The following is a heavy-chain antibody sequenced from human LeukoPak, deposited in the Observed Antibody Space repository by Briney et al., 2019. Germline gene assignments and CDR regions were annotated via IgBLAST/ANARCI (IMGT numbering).Heavy chain of an antibody. CDR3: ARRYCSGADCYGGDSYYYMDV. D-gene: IGHD2-2*01. J-gene: IGHJ6*03. V-gene: IGHV4-39*01. Sequence: KPSETLSLTCSVSGGTISTSLYYWGWIRQPPGKGLEWIGSLYYSGRTYYNPSLKSRVTISIDTSKNQFSLRLTSVTAADTAVYYCARRYCSGADCYGGDSYYYMDVWGKGTTVIVSS. CDR1: GGTISTSLYY. CDR2: LYYSGRT.